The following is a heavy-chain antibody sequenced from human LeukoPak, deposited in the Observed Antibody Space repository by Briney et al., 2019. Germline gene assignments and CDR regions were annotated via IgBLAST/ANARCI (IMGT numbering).Heavy chain of an antibody. CDR3: SLMAPYYYNGMDV. D-gene: IGHD3-10*01. J-gene: IGHJ6*04. Sequence: QPGGSLRLSCAASGFTFSSYDMSWVRQAPGEGLEWVSGISNSGGSTYYADSVRGRFTISRDNSKNTVYLQMNSLRADDTAVYYCSLMAPYYYNGMDVWGKGTTVTVSS. V-gene: IGHV3-23*01. CDR1: GFTFSSYD. CDR2: ISNSGGST.